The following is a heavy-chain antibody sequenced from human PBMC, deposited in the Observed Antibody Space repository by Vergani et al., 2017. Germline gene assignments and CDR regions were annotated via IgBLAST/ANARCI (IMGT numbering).Heavy chain of an antibody. D-gene: IGHD1-26*01. CDR1: GGTFSSYA. CDR3: ARARGIVGANPDAFDI. V-gene: IGHV1-69*13. CDR2: IIPIFGTA. J-gene: IGHJ3*02. Sequence: QVQLVQCGAEVQKPGASVKVSCKASGGTFSSYAISWVRQAPGQGLEWMGGIIPIFGTANYAQKFQGRVTITADESTSTAYMELSSLRSEDTAVYYCARARGIVGANPDAFDIWGQGTMVTVSS.